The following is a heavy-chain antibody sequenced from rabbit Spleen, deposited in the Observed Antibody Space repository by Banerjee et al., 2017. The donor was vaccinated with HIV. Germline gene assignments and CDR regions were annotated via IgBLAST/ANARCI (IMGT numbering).Heavy chain of an antibody. CDR2: IDPVFGSA. CDR1: GFDFSSYG. V-gene: IGHV1S47*01. CDR3: ARPYTYAYAAYAYAGDGIDL. J-gene: IGHJ6*01. Sequence: ELVESGGGLVQAGESLKLSCKASGFDFSSYGVSWVRQAPGKGLEWIGYIDPVFGSAYYASWVNGRFTISRSTSLNTVDLKMTSLTAADTATYFCARPYTYAYAAYAYAGDGIDLWGQGTLVTVS. D-gene: IGHD6-1*01.